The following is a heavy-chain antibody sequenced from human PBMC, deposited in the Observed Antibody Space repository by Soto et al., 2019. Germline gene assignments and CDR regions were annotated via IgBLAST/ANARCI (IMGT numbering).Heavy chain of an antibody. Sequence: QVQLVQSGAEVKNPGASVKVSCKTSGYTFTGYYIHCVRQAPGQWLEWMGCINPNSGATNYAQKFRGWFTMTRDTAISTAYMEVSRLTSYDTAVYYCATGPTTHSWGQGPLVTVSS. CDR3: ATGPTTHS. D-gene: IGHD2-15*01. J-gene: IGHJ1*01. CDR1: GYTFTGYY. CDR2: INPNSGAT. V-gene: IGHV1-2*04.